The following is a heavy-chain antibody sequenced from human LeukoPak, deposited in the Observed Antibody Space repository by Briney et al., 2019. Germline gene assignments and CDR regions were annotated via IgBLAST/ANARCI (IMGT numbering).Heavy chain of an antibody. V-gene: IGHV3-7*01. J-gene: IGHJ4*02. D-gene: IGHD5-24*01. CDR3: ARARRDGYKGGYYFDY. Sequence: GGSLRLSCAASGFTFSSYWMSWVRQAPGKGLEWVANIKQDGSEKYYVDSVKGRFTISRDNAKNSPYLQVNSLRAEDTAVYYCARARRDGYKGGYYFDYWGQGTLVTVSS. CDR2: IKQDGSEK. CDR1: GFTFSSYW.